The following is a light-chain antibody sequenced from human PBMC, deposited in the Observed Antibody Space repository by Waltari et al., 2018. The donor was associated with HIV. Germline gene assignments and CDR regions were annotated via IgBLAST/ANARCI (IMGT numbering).Light chain of an antibody. Sequence: QSALTQPPSVSGSPGQSVTISCTGTSSDVGGYNRVTWYQQPPGTVPKVIIYEVSKRPSGVPDRFSGSKSGNTASLTISGLQAEDEADYYCNSFTSSTTYVFGTGTKVTVL. CDR1: SSDVGGYNR. CDR3: NSFTSSTTYV. V-gene: IGLV2-18*02. CDR2: EVS. J-gene: IGLJ1*01.